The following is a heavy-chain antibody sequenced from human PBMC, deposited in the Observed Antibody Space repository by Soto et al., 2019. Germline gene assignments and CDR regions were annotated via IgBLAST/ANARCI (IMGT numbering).Heavy chain of an antibody. V-gene: IGHV3-21*01. J-gene: IGHJ3*02. CDR3: ERSYRDYGGDDAFDI. D-gene: IGHD4-17*01. CDR2: ISSSSSYI. Sequence: EVQLVESGGGLVKPGGSLRLSCAASGFTFSSYSMNWVRQAPGKGLEWVSSISSSSSYIYYADSVKGRFTISRDNAKNSLDLQMNSLRAEDTAVYYGERSYRDYGGDDAFDIWGQGTMVTVSS. CDR1: GFTFSSYS.